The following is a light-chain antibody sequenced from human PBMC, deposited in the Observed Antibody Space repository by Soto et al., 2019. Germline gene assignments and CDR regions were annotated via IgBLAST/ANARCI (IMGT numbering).Light chain of an antibody. J-gene: IGKJ1*01. CDR3: QQYNSFPWT. Sequence: DIQMTQSPSTLSASVGDRVTITCRASHSISSYLTWYQQKPGKAPKLRIYKASNLESGVPSRFSGSGSGTEFTLTISSLQPDDFAAYYCQQYNSFPWTFGQGTKVEIK. CDR2: KAS. CDR1: HSISSY. V-gene: IGKV1-5*03.